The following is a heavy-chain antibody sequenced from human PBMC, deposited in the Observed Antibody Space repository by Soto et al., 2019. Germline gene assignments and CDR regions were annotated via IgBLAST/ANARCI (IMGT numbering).Heavy chain of an antibody. D-gene: IGHD6-13*01. CDR3: ARDMSSSVPFSAFDF. CDR1: GYTFTSYG. J-gene: IGHJ3*01. V-gene: IGHV1-18*01. Sequence: ASVKVSCKASGYTFTSYGISWVRQAPGQGLEWMGWISAYNGNTNYAQKLQGRVTMTTDTSTSTAYMELRSLRSDDTAVYYCARDMSSSVPFSAFDFCGQGTLVTVPS. CDR2: ISAYNGNT.